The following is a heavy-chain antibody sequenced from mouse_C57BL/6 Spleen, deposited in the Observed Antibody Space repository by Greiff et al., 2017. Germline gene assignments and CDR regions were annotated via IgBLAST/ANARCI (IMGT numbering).Heavy chain of an antibody. D-gene: IGHD2-4*01. Sequence: EVKLVESGAELVRPGSSVKMSCKTSGYTFTSYGINWVKQRPGQGLEWIGYIYIGNGYTEYNEKFKGKATLTSDTSTSTAYMQLSSLTSEDSAIYFCARSGYDYDRAWFAYWGQGTLVTVSA. J-gene: IGHJ3*01. V-gene: IGHV1-58*01. CDR2: IYIGNGYT. CDR3: ARSGYDYDRAWFAY. CDR1: GYTFTSYG.